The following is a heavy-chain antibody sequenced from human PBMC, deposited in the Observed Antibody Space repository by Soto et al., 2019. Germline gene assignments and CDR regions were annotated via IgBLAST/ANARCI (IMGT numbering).Heavy chain of an antibody. CDR2: INAGNGNT. CDR1: GYTFTSYA. V-gene: IGHV1-3*01. CDR3: ARGSSGYVWFNEF. D-gene: IGHD3-22*01. J-gene: IGHJ4*02. Sequence: ASVKVSCKASGYTFTSYAMHWVRQAPGQRLEWMGWINAGNGNTKYSQKFQGRVTITRDTSASTAYMDLSSLKSEDTAIYYCARGSSGYVWFNEFWGQGTLVTVSS.